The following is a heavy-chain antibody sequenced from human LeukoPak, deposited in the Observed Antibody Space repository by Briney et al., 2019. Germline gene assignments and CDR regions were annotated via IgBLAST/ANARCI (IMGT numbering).Heavy chain of an antibody. CDR2: IYFNGMT. J-gene: IGHJ4*02. CDR3: ARVGSYDSSGYYFTD. V-gene: IGHV4-59*11. CDR1: GGAITGHY. Sequence: PSETLSLTCNVSGGAITGHYWSWLRQSPEKGLEWIGFIYFNGMTKYSPSLERRVTISVDTSDNQVSLRLTSVTAADTAVYYCARVGSYDSSGYYFTDWGQGTPVTVSS. D-gene: IGHD3-22*01.